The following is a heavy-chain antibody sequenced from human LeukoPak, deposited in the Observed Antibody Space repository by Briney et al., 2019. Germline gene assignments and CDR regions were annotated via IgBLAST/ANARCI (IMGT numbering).Heavy chain of an antibody. CDR1: GGSIRSSY. CDR3: ARVRGDFETD. CDR2: RYYSGST. D-gene: IGHD3-16*01. V-gene: IGHV4-59*01. Sequence: PSETLSLTCSVSGGSIRSSYWTWIRKPPGKALEWIGYRYYSGSTTYNPALESRVTISVDTSKSQFALKLISVTAADTAIYYCARVRGDFETDWGQGTLVTVSS. J-gene: IGHJ1*01.